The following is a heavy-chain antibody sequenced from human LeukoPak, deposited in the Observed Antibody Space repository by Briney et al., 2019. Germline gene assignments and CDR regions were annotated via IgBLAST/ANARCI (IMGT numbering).Heavy chain of an antibody. V-gene: IGHV3-21*01. J-gene: IGHJ6*03. CDR1: VFTFRSDS. CDR2: ISRSRRYM. CDR3: ARGYICDLGLYYYYYMDV. Sequence: GGTLRLSCAASVFTFRSDSMHWVRQARGKGGEWVSSISRSRRYMNYAYTVKGRFTMSRDNAMTSLYLQMNSLRAVDTAVYYCARGYICDLGLYYYYYMDVWGKGTRVTVSS. D-gene: IGHD1-1*01.